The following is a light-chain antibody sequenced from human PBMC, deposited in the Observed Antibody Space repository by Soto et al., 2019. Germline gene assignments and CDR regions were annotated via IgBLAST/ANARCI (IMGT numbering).Light chain of an antibody. CDR3: QQYYSTPFT. J-gene: IGKJ3*01. V-gene: IGKV4-1*01. CDR2: WAS. CDR1: QSVLYSSDNKNC. Sequence: DIVMTQSPDSPAVSLGERATINCKSSQSVLYSSDNKNCLAWYQQKPGQPPKLLIYWASTRESGVPDRFSGSGSGTDFTLTISSLQAEDVAVYYCQQYYSTPFTFGPGTKVAIK.